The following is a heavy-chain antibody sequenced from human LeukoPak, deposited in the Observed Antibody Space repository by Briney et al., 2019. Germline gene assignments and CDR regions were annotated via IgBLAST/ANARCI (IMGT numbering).Heavy chain of an antibody. J-gene: IGHJ6*02. CDR1: ESTFTNYW. Sequence: GESLKISCKGSESTFTNYWITWVRQMPGKGLEWMGRIDPRDSSTNYSPSFQGHVTISADKFISTAHLHCSSLKASDTAVYYCASYAPRDHYETSVHTSYYYGVDVWAKGPRSLSP. CDR3: ASYAPRDHYETSVHTSYYYGVDV. CDR2: IDPRDSST. V-gene: IGHV5-10-1*01. D-gene: IGHD3-22*01.